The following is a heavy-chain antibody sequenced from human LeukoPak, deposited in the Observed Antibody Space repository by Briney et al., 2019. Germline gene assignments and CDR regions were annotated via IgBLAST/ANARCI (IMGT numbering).Heavy chain of an antibody. CDR2: IIPIFGIA. J-gene: IGHJ5*02. D-gene: IGHD2-2*03. CDR3: ARDHGYCSSTSCYPNWFDP. V-gene: IGHV1-69*04. Sequence: SVKVSCKASGGTFSSYAISWVRQAPGQGLEWMGRIIPIFGIANYAQKFQGRVTITADKSTSTAYMELSSLRSEDTAVYYCARDHGYCSSTSCYPNWFDPWGQGTLVTVSS. CDR1: GGTFSSYA.